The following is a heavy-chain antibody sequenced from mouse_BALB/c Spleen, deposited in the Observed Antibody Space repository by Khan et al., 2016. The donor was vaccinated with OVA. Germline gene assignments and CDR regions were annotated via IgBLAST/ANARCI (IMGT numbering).Heavy chain of an antibody. D-gene: IGHD1-1*01. CDR2: INTNTGEP. CDR1: GYTFTNYG. J-gene: IGHJ3*01. V-gene: IGHV9-3*02. CDR3: ARGNYYGSNSWFAY. Sequence: QIQLVQSGPELKKPGETVKISCKASGYTFTNYGINWVKQAPGKGLKWMGWINTNTGEPTYAEECKGRFAFSLETSASTAYLQLNNLKNEDTATYFCARGNYYGSNSWFAYWGQGTLVTVSA.